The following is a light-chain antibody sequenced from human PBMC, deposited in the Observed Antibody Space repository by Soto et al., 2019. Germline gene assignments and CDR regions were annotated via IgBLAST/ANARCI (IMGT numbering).Light chain of an antibody. CDR1: QSVDSSF. J-gene: IGKJ1*01. V-gene: IGKV3-20*01. Sequence: EIVLTQSPGSLSLSPGERATLSCRASQSVDSSFFAWYQQKPGQAPRLLIYGASNRATGIPDRFSGSGSGTDFTLTISSLQSEDFAVYYCQQYNNWWTFGQGTRVEIK. CDR2: GAS. CDR3: QQYNNWWT.